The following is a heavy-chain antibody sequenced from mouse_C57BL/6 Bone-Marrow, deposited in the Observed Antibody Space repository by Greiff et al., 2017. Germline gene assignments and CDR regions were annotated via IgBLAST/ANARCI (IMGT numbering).Heavy chain of an antibody. CDR1: GYTFTSYW. CDR3: ARDITTVVADV. J-gene: IGHJ1*03. D-gene: IGHD1-1*01. CDR2: IHPNSGST. V-gene: IGHV1-64*01. Sequence: VQLQQPGAELVKPGASVKLSCKASGYTFTSYWMHWVKQRPGQGLEWIGMIHPNSGSTNYNEKFKSKATLTVDKSSTTAYMQLSILTSEDSAVYYCARDITTVVADVWGTGTTVTVSS.